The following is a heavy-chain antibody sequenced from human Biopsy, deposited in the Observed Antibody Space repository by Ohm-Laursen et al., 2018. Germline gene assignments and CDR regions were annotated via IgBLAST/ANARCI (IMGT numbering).Heavy chain of an antibody. CDR2: IFYRGST. CDR1: GGSFSGYY. J-gene: IGHJ5*02. D-gene: IGHD3-22*01. CDR3: ARDYDTSGYYYVS. Sequence: TLSLTCTVSGGSFSGYYWSWIRQPPGKGLEWIGSIFYRGSTHYKPSLKSRVNISVDTSKNQFSLKLNSVTAADTAVYYCARDYDTSGYYYVSWGQGTLVTVSS. V-gene: IGHV4-59*05.